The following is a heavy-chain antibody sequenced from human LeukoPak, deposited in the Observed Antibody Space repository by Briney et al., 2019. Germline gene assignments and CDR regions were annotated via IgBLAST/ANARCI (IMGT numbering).Heavy chain of an antibody. Sequence: SETLSLTCSVSGGPVSSYYWSWIRQPAGKGLEWIGRIYPSGTTHYNPSLKSRVTMSLDKSKNHLSLNLTSVTAADTAVYYCSRESGAFSPFGYWGQGTLVTVSS. J-gene: IGHJ4*02. D-gene: IGHD1-26*01. CDR2: IYPSGTT. V-gene: IGHV4-4*07. CDR1: GGPVSSYY. CDR3: SRESGAFSPFGY.